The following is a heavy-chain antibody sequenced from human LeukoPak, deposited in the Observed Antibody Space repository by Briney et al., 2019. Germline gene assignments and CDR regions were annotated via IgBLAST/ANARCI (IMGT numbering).Heavy chain of an antibody. CDR2: TYYRSRWSY. CDR1: GDSVSSSTAA. V-gene: IGHV6-1*01. J-gene: IGHJ4*02. Sequence: SQTLSLTCAISGDSVSSSTAAWNWIRQSPSRGLEWLGRTYYRSRWSYEYTTSVKGRITVNADTSENQFSLQLKSVTPEDTAVYYCARFDYGAPDYWGQGILVTVSS. CDR3: ARFDYGAPDY. D-gene: IGHD3-16*01.